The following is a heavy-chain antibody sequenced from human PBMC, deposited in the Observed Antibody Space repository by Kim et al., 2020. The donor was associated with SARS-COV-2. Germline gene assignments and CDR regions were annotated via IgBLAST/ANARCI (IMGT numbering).Heavy chain of an antibody. J-gene: IGHJ4*02. D-gene: IGHD1-26*01. CDR3: TTVRWASWELPTREY. CDR1: GFTFSNAW. Sequence: GGSLRLSCAASGFTFSNAWMSWVRQAPGKGLEWVGRIKSKTDGGTTDYAAPVKGRFTISRDDSKNTLYLQMNSLKTEDTAVYYCTTVRWASWELPTREYWGQRPLVTVSS. CDR2: IKSKTDGGTT. V-gene: IGHV3-15*01.